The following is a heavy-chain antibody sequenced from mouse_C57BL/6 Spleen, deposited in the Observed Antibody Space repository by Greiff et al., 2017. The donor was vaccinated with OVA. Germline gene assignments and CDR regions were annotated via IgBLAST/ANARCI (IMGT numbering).Heavy chain of an antibody. V-gene: IGHV2-2*01. J-gene: IGHJ4*01. Sequence: VKVVESGPGLVQPSQSLSITCTVSGFSLTSYGVHWVRQSPGKGLEWLGVIWSGGSTDYNAAFISRLSISKDNSKSQVFFKMNSLQADDTAIYYCARKDSNYAMDYWGQGTSVTVSS. CDR2: IWSGGST. CDR3: ARKDSNYAMDY. CDR1: GFSLTSYG. D-gene: IGHD2-5*01.